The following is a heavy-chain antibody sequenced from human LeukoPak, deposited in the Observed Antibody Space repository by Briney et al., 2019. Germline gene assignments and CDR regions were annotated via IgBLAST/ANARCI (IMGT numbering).Heavy chain of an antibody. V-gene: IGHV4-30-4*01. CDR1: GGSISSGDYY. CDR2: IYYSGST. J-gene: IGHJ4*02. Sequence: SETLSLTCTVSGGSISSGDYYWSWIRQPPGKGLEWIGYIYYSGSTYYNPSLKSRVTISVDTSKNQFSLKLSSVTAAGTAVYYCARRMALVPYFDYWGQGTLVTVSS. D-gene: IGHD5-24*01. CDR3: ARRMALVPYFDY.